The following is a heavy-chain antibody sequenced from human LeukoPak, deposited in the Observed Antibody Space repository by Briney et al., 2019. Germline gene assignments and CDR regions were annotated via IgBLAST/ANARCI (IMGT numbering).Heavy chain of an antibody. CDR2: INHSGST. Sequence: SETLSLTCAVYGGSFSGYYWSWIRQPPGKGLEWIGEINHSGSTNYNPSLKSRVTISVDTSKNQFSLKLSSVTAADTAVYYCARAKSKRGSYGDQFDYWGQGTLVTVSS. J-gene: IGHJ4*02. CDR1: GGSFSGYY. CDR3: ARAKSKRGSYGDQFDY. D-gene: IGHD4-17*01. V-gene: IGHV4-34*01.